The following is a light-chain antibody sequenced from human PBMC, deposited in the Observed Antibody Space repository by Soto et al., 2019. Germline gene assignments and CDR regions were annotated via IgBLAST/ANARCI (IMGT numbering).Light chain of an antibody. CDR1: QSVRSH. CDR2: DSS. V-gene: IGKV3D-15*01. Sequence: EIRMTQSPATLAVSPGDNATLSCRASQSVRSHVVWYQQKPGQAPRLLISDSSTRAPGIPARLSGSGSGTEFTLTISSLQSDDFAVYYCQQFGDWPSFGLGTKVDIK. J-gene: IGKJ1*01. CDR3: QQFGDWPS.